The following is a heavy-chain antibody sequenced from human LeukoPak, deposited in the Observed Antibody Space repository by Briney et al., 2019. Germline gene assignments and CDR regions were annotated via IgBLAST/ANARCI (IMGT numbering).Heavy chain of an antibody. D-gene: IGHD3-10*01. V-gene: IGHV3-9*01. CDR3: AKDSGGYGSGSTDDYFDY. Sequence: SGGSLRLSCAASGFTFDDYAMHWVRQAPGKGLEWVSGISWNSGSIGYADSVKGRFTISRDNAKNSLYLQINSLRAEDTVLCYCAKDSGGYGSGSTDDYFDYWGQGTLVTVSS. CDR1: GFTFDDYA. J-gene: IGHJ4*02. CDR2: ISWNSGSI.